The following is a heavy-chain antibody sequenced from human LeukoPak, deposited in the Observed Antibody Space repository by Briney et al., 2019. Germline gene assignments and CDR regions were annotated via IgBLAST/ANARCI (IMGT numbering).Heavy chain of an antibody. CDR3: ARGCGGSCHNDY. CDR1: GGSISTYY. J-gene: IGHJ4*02. CDR2: IYYSGST. V-gene: IGHV4-59*01. D-gene: IGHD2-15*01. Sequence: SETLSLTCSVSGGSISTYYWSWIRQPPGKGLEWIGYIYYSGSTNYNPSLKSRVTISADTSKNQFSLKLNSVTAADTAVYYCARGCGGSCHNDYWGQGTLVTVSS.